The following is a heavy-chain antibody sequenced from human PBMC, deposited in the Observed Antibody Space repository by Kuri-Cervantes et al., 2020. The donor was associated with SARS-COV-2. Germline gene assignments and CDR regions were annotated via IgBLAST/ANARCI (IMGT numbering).Heavy chain of an antibody. J-gene: IGHJ6*04. CDR2: ISGSGGST. D-gene: IGHD3-16*01. CDR3: AKSGSSSSSYVSRLDV. Sequence: LSLTCAASGFTFSSYAMSWVRQAPGKGLEWVSAISGSGGSTYYADSVKGRFTISRDNSKNTLYLQMNSLRGEDTAVYYCAKSGSSSSSYVSRLDVWGKGTTVTVSS. V-gene: IGHV3-23*01. CDR1: GFTFSSYA.